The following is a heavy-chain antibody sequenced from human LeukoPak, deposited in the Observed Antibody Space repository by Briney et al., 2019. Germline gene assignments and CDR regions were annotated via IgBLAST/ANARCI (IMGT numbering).Heavy chain of an antibody. CDR1: GGSISSGGYY. J-gene: IGHJ6*03. Sequence: SQTLSLTCTVSGGSISSGGYYWSWIRQHPGKGLEWIGYIYYSGSTYYNPSLKSRVTISVDTSKNQFSLKLSSVTAADTAVYYCASGSSAYGPLAMDVWGKGTTVTVSS. CDR2: IYYSGST. D-gene: IGHD2-8*01. CDR3: ASGSSAYGPLAMDV. V-gene: IGHV4-31*03.